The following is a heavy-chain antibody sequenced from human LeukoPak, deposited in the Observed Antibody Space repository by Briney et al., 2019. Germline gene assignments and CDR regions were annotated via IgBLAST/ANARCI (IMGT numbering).Heavy chain of an antibody. CDR2: ISYDGSNK. V-gene: IGHV3-30-3*01. CDR3: AREGVVPAAPRHYYYYYYMDV. CDR1: GFTFSSYA. Sequence: GGSLRLSCAASGFTFSSYAMHWVRQAPGKGLEWVAVISYDGSNKYYADSVKGRFTISRDNSKNTLYLQMNSLRAEDTAVYYCAREGVVPAAPRHYYYYYYMDVWGKGTTVTVSS. D-gene: IGHD2-2*01. J-gene: IGHJ6*03.